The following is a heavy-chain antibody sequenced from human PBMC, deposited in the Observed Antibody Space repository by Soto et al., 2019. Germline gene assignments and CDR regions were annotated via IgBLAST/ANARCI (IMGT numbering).Heavy chain of an antibody. J-gene: IGHJ4*02. CDR2: ITGSSGDT. D-gene: IGHD3-10*01. V-gene: IGHV3-23*01. CDR1: GFAFNNFA. Sequence: ELQLLESGGGLAQPGGSLRLSCAASGFAFNNFAMNWVRQAPGKGLEWVAVITGSSGDTLHADSVKGRFTISRDNSKNTLYLQMNSLRAEDTAIYFCAKASGERYPGSRVFHYWGQGTLVTVSS. CDR3: AKASGERYPGSRVFHY.